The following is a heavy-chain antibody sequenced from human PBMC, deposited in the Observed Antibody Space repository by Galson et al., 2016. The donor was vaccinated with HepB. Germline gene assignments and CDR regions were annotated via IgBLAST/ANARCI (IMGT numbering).Heavy chain of an antibody. J-gene: IGHJ4*02. Sequence: SLRLSCAGSGFSLSAYWMVWVRQAPGKGLEWVANINRDGSEKYSVEGRFSISRDHAKNSLSLQMDSLRAEDTALFFCVSQTSPPGWGQGTRVTVSS. D-gene: IGHD2-2*01. CDR3: VSQTSPPG. V-gene: IGHV3-7*01. CDR1: GFSLSAYW. CDR2: INRDGSE.